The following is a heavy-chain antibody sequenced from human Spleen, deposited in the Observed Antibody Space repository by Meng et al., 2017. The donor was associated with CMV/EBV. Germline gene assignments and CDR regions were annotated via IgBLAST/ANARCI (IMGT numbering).Heavy chain of an antibody. CDR3: ARDRIAAAGTSGY. Sequence: GESLKISCAASGFTFNYYAMNWVRQAPGKGLEWVSGISGSGGDTYYADSVKGRFTVSRDNSKNTVFLRMNSLRAEDTAVYYCARDRIAAAGTSGYWGQGTLVTVSS. CDR2: ISGSGGDT. CDR1: GFTFNYYA. J-gene: IGHJ4*02. D-gene: IGHD6-13*01. V-gene: IGHV3-23*01.